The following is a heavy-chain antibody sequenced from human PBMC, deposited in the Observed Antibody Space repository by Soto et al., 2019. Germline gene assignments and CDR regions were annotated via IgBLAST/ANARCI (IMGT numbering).Heavy chain of an antibody. CDR2: INHSRST. CDR1: GGSFSGYY. D-gene: IGHD5-18*01. V-gene: IGHV4-34*01. CDR3: ARATNVDTAMVYYYYMDV. J-gene: IGHJ6*03. Sequence: SETLSLTCAVYGGSFSGYYWSWIRQPPGKGLEWIGEINHSRSTNYNPSLKSRVTISVDTSKNQFSLKLSSVTAADTAVYYCARATNVDTAMVYYYYMDVWGKGTTVTVSS.